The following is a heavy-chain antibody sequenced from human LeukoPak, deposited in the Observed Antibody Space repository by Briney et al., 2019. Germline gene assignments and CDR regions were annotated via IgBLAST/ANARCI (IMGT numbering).Heavy chain of an antibody. J-gene: IGHJ5*02. CDR3: ARRLQEDNSISKTNWFDP. V-gene: IGHV4-59*08. D-gene: IGHD6-13*01. Sequence: PETLSLTCTVSGGSISSYYWSWIRQPPGKGLEWIGYISYSGSTNYNPSLNSRVTISLDTSKNQFSLRLTSVTATDTAVYYCARRLQEDNSISKTNWFDPWGQGTPVTVSS. CDR2: ISYSGST. CDR1: GGSISSYY.